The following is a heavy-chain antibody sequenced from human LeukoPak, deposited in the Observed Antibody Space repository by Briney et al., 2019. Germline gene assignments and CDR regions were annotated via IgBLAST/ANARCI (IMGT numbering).Heavy chain of an antibody. J-gene: IGHJ4*02. CDR2: IYHSGST. D-gene: IGHD3-3*01. CDR1: GYSISSGYY. V-gene: IGHV4-38-2*01. Sequence: SETLSLTCAVSGYSISSGYYWGWIRQPPGKGLEWIGSIYHSGSTYYNPSLKSRVTISADTSKNQFSLKLSSVTAADTAVYYCARHWGNFLVKLGVVDYWGQGTLVTVSS. CDR3: ARHWGNFLVKLGVVDY.